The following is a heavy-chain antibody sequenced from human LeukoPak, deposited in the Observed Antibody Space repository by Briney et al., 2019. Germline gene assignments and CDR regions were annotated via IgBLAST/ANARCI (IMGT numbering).Heavy chain of an antibody. CDR3: ARDVGYSSGWYDYYYGVDV. J-gene: IGHJ6*02. CDR2: IWYDGSNK. Sequence: GGSLRLSCAASGFTFSSYGMHWVRQAPGKGLEWVAVIWYDGSNKYYADSVKGRFTISRDNSKNTLYLQMNSLRAEDTAVYYCARDVGYSSGWYDYYYGVDVWGQGTTVTVSS. V-gene: IGHV3-33*01. CDR1: GFTFSSYG. D-gene: IGHD6-19*01.